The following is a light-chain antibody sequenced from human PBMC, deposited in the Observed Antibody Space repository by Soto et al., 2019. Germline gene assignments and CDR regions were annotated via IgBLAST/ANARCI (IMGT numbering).Light chain of an antibody. CDR1: SSNIGAHYD. CDR3: QSYDNSLSVYV. J-gene: IGLJ1*01. Sequence: QPVLTQPPSVSGAPGQRVTISCTGSSSNIGAHYDVHWYQQLPGTAPKLLIYGNSNRPSGVPDRFSGSKSGTSASLAITGLRAEDEADYYCQSYDNSLSVYVFGTGTKLTVL. V-gene: IGLV1-40*01. CDR2: GNS.